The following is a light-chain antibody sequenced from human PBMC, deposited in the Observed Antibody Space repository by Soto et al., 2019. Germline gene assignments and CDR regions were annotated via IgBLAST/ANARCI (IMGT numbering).Light chain of an antibody. V-gene: IGKV2-28*01. CDR1: QSLLHSNGYNY. Sequence: DIVMTQSPLSLPVTPGEPASISCRSSQSLLHSNGYNYLDGYLQKPGQSPQLLIYLGSNRASGVPDRFSGSGSGTDFTLKISRVEAADVVVYYCMQALQMRRYTFGQGTKLEIK. CDR2: LGS. CDR3: MQALQMRRYT. J-gene: IGKJ2*01.